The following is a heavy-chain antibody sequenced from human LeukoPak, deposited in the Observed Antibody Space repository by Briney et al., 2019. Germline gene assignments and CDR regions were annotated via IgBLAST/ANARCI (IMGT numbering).Heavy chain of an antibody. J-gene: IGHJ4*02. D-gene: IGHD6-13*01. V-gene: IGHV3-48*03. Sequence: GGSLRLFCAASGFTFSSYEMNWVRQAPGKGLEWVSYISSSGSTIYYADSVKGRFTISRDNAKNSLYLQMNSLRAEDTAVYYCASGIIAARVDYWGQGTLVTVSS. CDR2: ISSSGSTI. CDR1: GFTFSSYE. CDR3: ASGIIAARVDY.